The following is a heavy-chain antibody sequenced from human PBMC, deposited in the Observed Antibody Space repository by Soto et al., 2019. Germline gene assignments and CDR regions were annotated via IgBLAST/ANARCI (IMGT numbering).Heavy chain of an antibody. CDR1: GFTFSSYA. Sequence: EVQLLESGGGLVQPGGSLRLSCAASGFTFSSYAMSWVRQAPGKGLEWVSAIRGSGSSTYYADSVKGRFTISRDNSKNTLYLQMNSLRAEDAAVYYCAAGPPVFWQQLRADYWGQGTLVTVSS. CDR3: AAGPPVFWQQLRADY. CDR2: IRGSGSST. J-gene: IGHJ4*02. V-gene: IGHV3-23*01. D-gene: IGHD6-13*01.